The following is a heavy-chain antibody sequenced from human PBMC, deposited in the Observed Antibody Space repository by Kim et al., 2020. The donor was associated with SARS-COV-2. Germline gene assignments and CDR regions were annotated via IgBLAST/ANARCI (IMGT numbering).Heavy chain of an antibody. V-gene: IGHV4-34*01. J-gene: IGHJ2*01. CDR3: ARATYYYEIYWYFDL. Sequence: SETLSLTCAVYGGSFSGYYWSWIRQPPGKGLEWIGEINHSGSTNYNPSLKSRVTISVDTSKNQFSLKLSSVTAADTAVYYCARATYYYEIYWYFDLWGRGTLVTVSS. D-gene: IGHD3-22*01. CDR2: INHSGST. CDR1: GGSFSGYY.